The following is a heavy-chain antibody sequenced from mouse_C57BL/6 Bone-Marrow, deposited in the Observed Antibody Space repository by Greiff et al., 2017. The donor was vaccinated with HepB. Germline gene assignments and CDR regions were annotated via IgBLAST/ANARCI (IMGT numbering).Heavy chain of an antibody. CDR3: TTGNFLYYYAMGY. D-gene: IGHD2-1*01. Sequence: VQLKQSGAELVRPGASVKLSCTASGFNIKDDYMHWVKQRPEQGLEWIGWIDPENGDTEYASKFQGKATISADTSSNTAYLQLSSLTSEDTAVYYCTTGNFLYYYAMGYWGQGTSVTVSS. CDR1: GFNIKDDY. J-gene: IGHJ4*01. CDR2: IDPENGDT. V-gene: IGHV14-4*01.